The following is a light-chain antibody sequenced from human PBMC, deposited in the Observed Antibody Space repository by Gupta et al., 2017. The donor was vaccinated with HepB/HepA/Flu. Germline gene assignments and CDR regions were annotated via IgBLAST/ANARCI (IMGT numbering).Light chain of an antibody. V-gene: IGKV3-20*01. J-gene: IGKJ3*01. CDR2: GAS. Sequence: EIVLTQSPGTLSLSPGERATLSCRASQSVSSSYLAWYQQKPGQAPRLLIYGASSRATGTPDRFSGSGSGTDFTLTISRLEPEDFAVYYCQQYGSSPLFTFGPATKVDIK. CDR3: QQYGSSPLFT. CDR1: QSVSSSY.